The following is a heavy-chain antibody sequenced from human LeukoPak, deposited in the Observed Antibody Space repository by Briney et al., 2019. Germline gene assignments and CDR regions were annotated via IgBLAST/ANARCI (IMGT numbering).Heavy chain of an antibody. J-gene: IGHJ4*02. V-gene: IGHV4-39*07. CDR1: GGSVSTSDYY. Sequence: PSETLSLTCTVSGGSVSTSDYYWGWIRQSPVKGLEWIGDVFYTGKTNYNPSLRGRATVSIDTSKNQFSLKLTYVTAADSAVYYCARVFDSWGQGTLVTVSS. CDR2: VFYTGKT. CDR3: ARVFDS.